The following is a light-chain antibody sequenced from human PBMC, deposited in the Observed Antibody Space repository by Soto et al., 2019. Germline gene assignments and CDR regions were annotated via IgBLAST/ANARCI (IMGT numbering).Light chain of an antibody. CDR3: QQYNDWWWK. J-gene: IGKJ1*01. V-gene: IGKV3-15*01. CDR1: QSVRSSH. Sequence: EIVLTQSPGTVSLSPWERATLSCRASQSVRSSHLAWYQQKPGQAPRLLIYGASTRATGIPARFSGSGSGTEFTLTISSLQSEDFAVYYCQQYNDWWWKCGQGTKGDIK. CDR2: GAS.